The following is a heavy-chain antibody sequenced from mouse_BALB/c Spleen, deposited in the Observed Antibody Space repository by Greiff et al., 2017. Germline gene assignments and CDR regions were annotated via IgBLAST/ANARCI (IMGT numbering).Heavy chain of an antibody. Sequence: DLVKPGASVKLSCKASGYTFTSYWINWIKQRPGQGLVWIGRIATGSGSTYYNEMFKGKATLTVDTSSSTAYIQLSSLSSEDSAVYFCATGVRQNYGGQGTTLTVSS. V-gene: IGHV1S41*01. CDR3: ATGVRQNY. CDR2: IATGSGST. D-gene: IGHD2-14*01. J-gene: IGHJ2*01. CDR1: GYTFTSYW.